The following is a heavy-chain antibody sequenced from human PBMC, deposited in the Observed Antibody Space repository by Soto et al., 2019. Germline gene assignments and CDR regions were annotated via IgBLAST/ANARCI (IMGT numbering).Heavy chain of an antibody. CDR3: ARILFPLSSGWYIVDY. J-gene: IGHJ4*02. CDR2: IDWDDDK. CDR1: GFSLSTSGMC. D-gene: IGHD6-19*01. V-gene: IGHV2-70*11. Sequence: TLTLTCTFSGFSLSTSGMCVSWIRQPPGKALEWLARIDWDDDKYYSTSLKTRLTISKDTSKNQVVLTMTNMDPVDTATYYCARILFPLSSGWYIVDYWGQGTLVTV.